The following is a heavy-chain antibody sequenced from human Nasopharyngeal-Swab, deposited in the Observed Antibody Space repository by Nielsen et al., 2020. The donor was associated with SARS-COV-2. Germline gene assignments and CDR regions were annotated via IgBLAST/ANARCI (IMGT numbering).Heavy chain of an antibody. Sequence: GGSLRLSCAASGFTFSSYGMHWVRQAPGKGLEWVSAISGSGGSTYYADSVKGRFTISRDNSKNTLYLQMNSLRAEDTAVYYCARDLIAAAGDYWGQGTLVTVSS. J-gene: IGHJ4*02. CDR1: GFTFSSYG. D-gene: IGHD6-13*01. CDR3: ARDLIAAAGDY. CDR2: ISGSGGST. V-gene: IGHV3-23*01.